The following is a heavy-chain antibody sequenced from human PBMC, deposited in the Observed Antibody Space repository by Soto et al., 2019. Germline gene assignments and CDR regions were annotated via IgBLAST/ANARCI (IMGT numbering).Heavy chain of an antibody. Sequence: GGSLRLSCAASGFTFSSYGMSWVRQAPGKGLEWVANIKQDGSEKYYVDSVKGRFTISRDNAKNSLYLQMSSLRAEDTAVYYCARAGRGGYYDFWSGYSTPYYYYGMDVWGQGTTVTVSS. CDR1: GFTFSSYG. V-gene: IGHV3-7*01. J-gene: IGHJ6*02. CDR2: IKQDGSEK. CDR3: ARAGRGGYYDFWSGYSTPYYYYGMDV. D-gene: IGHD3-3*01.